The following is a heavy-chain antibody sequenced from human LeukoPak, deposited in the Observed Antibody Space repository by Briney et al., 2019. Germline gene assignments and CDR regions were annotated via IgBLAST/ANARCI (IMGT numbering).Heavy chain of an antibody. D-gene: IGHD4-23*01. J-gene: IGHJ4*02. Sequence: ASVKVSCKASGYTFTSYYMHWVRQAPGQGLEWMGIINPSGGSTSYAQKFQGRVTMTRDMSTSTAYMELSSLRSEDTAVYYCASGATVVTRFDYWGQGTLVTVSS. CDR1: GYTFTSYY. CDR3: ASGATVVTRFDY. V-gene: IGHV1-46*01. CDR2: INPSGGST.